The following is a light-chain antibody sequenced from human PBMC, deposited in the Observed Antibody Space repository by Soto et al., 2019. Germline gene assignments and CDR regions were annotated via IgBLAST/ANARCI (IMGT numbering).Light chain of an antibody. CDR2: FTN. J-gene: IGLJ3*02. Sequence: QSVLTQPPSASGTPGQRVTISCSGSSSNIGSNSVTWYQQLPGTAPKLLIYFTNQRPSGVPDRFSGSKSGTSASLAISGLQSEDEADYYCAAWDDSLTGWVFGGGTKVAVL. CDR1: SSNIGSNS. CDR3: AAWDDSLTGWV. V-gene: IGLV1-44*01.